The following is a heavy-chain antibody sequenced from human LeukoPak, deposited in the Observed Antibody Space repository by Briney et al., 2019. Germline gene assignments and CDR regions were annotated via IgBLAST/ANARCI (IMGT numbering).Heavy chain of an antibody. D-gene: IGHD3-10*01. J-gene: IGHJ4*02. Sequence: SETLSLTCTVSGGSISSHYWSWIRQPPGKGLEWIGYIYYSGSINYNPSLKSRVTISVDTSKNQFSLKLSSVTAADTAVYYCARDRGSLEIDYWGQGTLVTVSS. CDR2: IYYSGSI. CDR3: ARDRGSLEIDY. V-gene: IGHV4-59*11. CDR1: GGSISSHY.